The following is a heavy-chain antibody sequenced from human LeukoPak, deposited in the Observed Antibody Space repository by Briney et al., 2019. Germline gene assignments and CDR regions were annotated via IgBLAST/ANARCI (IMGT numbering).Heavy chain of an antibody. V-gene: IGHV1-2*02. J-gene: IGHJ4*02. CDR3: ARAYHADRQAYSSGWYLDY. CDR1: GYTFTGYY. D-gene: IGHD6-19*01. CDR2: INPNSGGT. Sequence: ASVKVSCKASGYTFTGYYMHWVRQAPGQGLEWMGWINPNSGGTNYAQKFQGRVTMTRDTSISTAYMELSRLRSDDTAVYYCARAYHADRQAYSSGWYLDYWGQGTLVTVSS.